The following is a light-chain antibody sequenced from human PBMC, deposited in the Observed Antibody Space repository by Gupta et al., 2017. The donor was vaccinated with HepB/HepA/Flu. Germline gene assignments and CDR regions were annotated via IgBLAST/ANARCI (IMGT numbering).Light chain of an antibody. Sequence: SSELTQDPAVSVALGQTVRITCQGDSLRSYYASWYQQKPGQAPVLVIYGKNNRPSGIPDRFSGSSSGNTASFTITGAQAEEEAAYYCNARDSSGNNLGVFGGGTKLTVL. J-gene: IGLJ2*01. CDR1: SLRSYY. CDR3: NARDSSGNNLGV. V-gene: IGLV3-19*01. CDR2: GKN.